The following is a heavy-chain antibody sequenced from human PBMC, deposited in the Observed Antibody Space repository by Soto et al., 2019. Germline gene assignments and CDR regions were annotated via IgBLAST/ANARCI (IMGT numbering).Heavy chain of an antibody. Sequence: GASVKVSCKASGGTFSSYAISWVRQAPGQGLEWMGGIIPIFGTANYAQKFQGRVTITADESTSTAYMELSSLRSEDTAVYYCARAPYYYDSSGYYYPFDYWGQGTLVTVSS. CDR2: IIPIFGTA. CDR3: ARAPYYYDSSGYYYPFDY. CDR1: GGTFSSYA. J-gene: IGHJ4*02. V-gene: IGHV1-69*13. D-gene: IGHD3-22*01.